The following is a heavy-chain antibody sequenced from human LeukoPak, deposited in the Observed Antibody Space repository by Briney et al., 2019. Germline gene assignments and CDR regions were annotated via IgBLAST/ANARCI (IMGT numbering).Heavy chain of an antibody. CDR3: ARRTLGGPFDY. V-gene: IGHV4-61*08. Sequence: SQTLSLSCTVSGGSISSGGYYWSWIRQPPGKGLEWIGYIYYSGSTNYNPSLKSRVTISVDTSKNQFSLKLSSVTAADTAVYYCARRTLGGPFDYWGQGTLVTVSS. CDR1: GGSISSGGYY. CDR2: IYYSGST. J-gene: IGHJ4*02. D-gene: IGHD6-25*01.